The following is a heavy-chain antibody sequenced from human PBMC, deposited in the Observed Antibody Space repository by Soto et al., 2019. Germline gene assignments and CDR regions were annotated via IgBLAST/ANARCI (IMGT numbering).Heavy chain of an antibody. CDR3: ARAGYTSGWRTFEY. D-gene: IGHD6-19*01. CDR2: TRNKGNSYTT. CDR1: GFTFSDHY. Sequence: EVQLVESGGGVVQPGGSLRLSCATSGFTFSDHYMDWVRQAPGKGLEWVGRTRNKGNSYTTEYAASVKGRFAISRDDSQNSLYLQMNSLKPEDTAVYYCARAGYTSGWRTFEYWGQGTLVTVSS. J-gene: IGHJ4*02. V-gene: IGHV3-72*01.